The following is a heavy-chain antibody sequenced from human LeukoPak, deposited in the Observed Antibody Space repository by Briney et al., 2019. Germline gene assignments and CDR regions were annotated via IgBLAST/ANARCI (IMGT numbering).Heavy chain of an antibody. CDR3: ARDLNWSPAAFDI. Sequence: GGSLRLSCAASGFTLSSYSMNWVRQAPGKGLEWVSSISSSSSYIYYADSVKGRFTISRDNAKNSLYLQMNSLRAEDTAVYYCARDLNWSPAAFDIWGQGTMVTVSS. J-gene: IGHJ3*02. CDR1: GFTLSSYS. D-gene: IGHD1-1*01. CDR2: ISSSSSYI. V-gene: IGHV3-21*01.